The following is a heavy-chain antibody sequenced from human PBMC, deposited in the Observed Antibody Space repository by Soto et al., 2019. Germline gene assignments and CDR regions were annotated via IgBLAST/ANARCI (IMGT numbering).Heavy chain of an antibody. CDR1: GFAFSSYE. Sequence: PVGSLRLSCVFSGFAFSSYEMNWVRQAPGKGLEWLSHITSNSDTIYYTDSVRGRFTISRDNAMNSLFLQMNSLRAEDTALYYCAKDREWLRFSYFDYWGQGTLVTVSS. CDR3: AKDREWLRFSYFDY. J-gene: IGHJ4*02. D-gene: IGHD5-12*01. CDR2: ITSNSDTI. V-gene: IGHV3-48*03.